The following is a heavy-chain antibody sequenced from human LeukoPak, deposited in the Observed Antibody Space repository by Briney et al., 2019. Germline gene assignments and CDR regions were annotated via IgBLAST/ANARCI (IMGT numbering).Heavy chain of an antibody. CDR2: INWKTGTM. J-gene: IGHJ6*03. V-gene: IGHV3-9*01. CDR3: AKDPYMDV. Sequence: GRSLRLSCAASGFSFTDASMHWVRQVPGKGLEWVAGINWKTGTMGYADAVKGRVTLSRDNTKFSLYLQMNSLKTEDTALYYCAKDPYMDVWGKGTTVTVSS. CDR1: GFSFTDAS.